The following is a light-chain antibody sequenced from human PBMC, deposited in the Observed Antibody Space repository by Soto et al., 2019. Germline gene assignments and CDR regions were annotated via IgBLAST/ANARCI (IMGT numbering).Light chain of an antibody. CDR3: SSYTSSSTLGTV. Sequence: QSALTQPASVSGSPGQSITISCTGTSSDVGGYNYVSWYQQHPGKAPKLMIYDVSNRPSGVSNRFSGSKSGNMASLTISGLQAEDEADYYCSSYTSSSTLGTVFGGGTKLTVL. J-gene: IGLJ2*01. CDR1: SSDVGGYNY. CDR2: DVS. V-gene: IGLV2-14*01.